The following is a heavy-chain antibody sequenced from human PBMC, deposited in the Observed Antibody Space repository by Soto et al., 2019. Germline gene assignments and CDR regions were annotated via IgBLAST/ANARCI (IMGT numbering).Heavy chain of an antibody. J-gene: IGHJ2*01. Sequence: QVQLQQSGPGLVKPSQSLSLTCAISGDSVSSNSAAWNWIRQSPSRGLEWLGRTYYRSKWYNDYAVSVKSRITINPDTSKNQFSLQLNSVPPEDTAVYYCAIEDGDRRWWNVDLWGRGTLVTVSS. CDR1: GDSVSSNSAA. D-gene: IGHD1-1*01. CDR3: AIEDGDRRWWNVDL. V-gene: IGHV6-1*01. CDR2: TYYRSKWYN.